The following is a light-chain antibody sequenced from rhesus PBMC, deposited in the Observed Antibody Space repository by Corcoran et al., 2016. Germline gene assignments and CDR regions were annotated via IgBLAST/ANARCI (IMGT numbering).Light chain of an antibody. Sequence: DIQMTQSPSSLSASVGDTVTITCRASQSISSWLDWYQQKPGKAPKLLIYKASRLQSGVPSRFSGSGSGTYFTLTISRLQPEEFATFYCLQYNRSPWTFGQGTKVEIK. CDR1: QSISSW. J-gene: IGKJ1*01. CDR3: LQYNRSPWT. V-gene: IGKV1-22*01. CDR2: KAS.